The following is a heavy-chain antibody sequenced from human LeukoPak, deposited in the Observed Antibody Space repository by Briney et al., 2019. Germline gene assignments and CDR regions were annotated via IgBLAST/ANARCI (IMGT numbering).Heavy chain of an antibody. J-gene: IGHJ4*02. D-gene: IGHD4-17*01. CDR3: ARGSYYGDYGD. V-gene: IGHV4-38-2*02. CDR2: IYHSGST. Sequence: SETLSLTCTVSGYSISSGYYWGWIRQPPGKGLEWIGSIYHSGSTYYNPSLKSRVTISVDTSKNQFSLKLSSVTAADTAVYYCARGSYYGDYGDWGQGTLVTVSS. CDR1: GYSISSGYY.